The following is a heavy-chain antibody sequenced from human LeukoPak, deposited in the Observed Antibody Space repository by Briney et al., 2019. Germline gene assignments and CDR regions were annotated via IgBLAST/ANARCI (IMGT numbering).Heavy chain of an antibody. V-gene: IGHV3-23*01. J-gene: IGHJ4*02. CDR3: ERDQSGTRGCYTVDY. CDR1: GFSFSAYY. Sequence: GGSLRLSCVASGFSFSAYYISWVRQPPGKGMEWVAAIRANRERTYYADSVRGGFTIFRDNSKDTSYLQISSLRVEDAALYYCERDQSGTRGCYTVDYWGQGTLVAVSS. CDR2: IRANRERT. D-gene: IGHD6-19*01.